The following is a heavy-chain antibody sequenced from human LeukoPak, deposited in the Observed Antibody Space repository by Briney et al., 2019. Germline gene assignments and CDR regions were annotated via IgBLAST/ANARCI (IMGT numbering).Heavy chain of an antibody. CDR1: GGSISSGGYY. J-gene: IGHJ6*02. Sequence: SQTLSLTCTASGGSISSGGYYWSWIRQHPGKGLEWIGYIYYSGSTYYNPSLKSRVTISVDTSKNQFSLKLSSVTAADTAVYYCAREGGHSSSWYTRRGYYGMDVWGQGTTVTVSS. V-gene: IGHV4-31*03. D-gene: IGHD6-13*01. CDR3: AREGGHSSSWYTRRGYYGMDV. CDR2: IYYSGST.